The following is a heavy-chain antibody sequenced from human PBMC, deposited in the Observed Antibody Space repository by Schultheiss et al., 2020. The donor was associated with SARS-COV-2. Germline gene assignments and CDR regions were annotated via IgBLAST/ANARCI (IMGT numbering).Heavy chain of an antibody. D-gene: IGHD3-16*01. Sequence: GGSLRLSCAASGFTFSSYSMNWVRQAPGKGLEWVSSISSSSSYIYYADSVKGRFTISRDNAKNSLYLQMNSLRAEDTAVYYCARLRLKYYYYMDVWGKGTTVTVSS. J-gene: IGHJ6*03. CDR1: GFTFSSYS. CDR2: ISSSSSYI. CDR3: ARLRLKYYYYMDV. V-gene: IGHV3-21*01.